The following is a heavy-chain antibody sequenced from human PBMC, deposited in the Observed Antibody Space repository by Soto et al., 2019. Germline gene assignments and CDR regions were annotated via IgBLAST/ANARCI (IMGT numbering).Heavy chain of an antibody. J-gene: IGHJ5*02. Sequence: SETLSLTCTVSGGSISSSTYYWDWIRQPPGKGLEWIGAMYYTGNKNYNPSLESRVTMSVDTSKNQFSLKLSSVTPTDTAVYYCPRRSSSSLGSLFDPWGRGILVTVSS. CDR1: GGSISSSTYY. D-gene: IGHD6-6*01. CDR2: MYYTGNK. CDR3: PRRSSSSLGSLFDP. V-gene: IGHV4-39*01.